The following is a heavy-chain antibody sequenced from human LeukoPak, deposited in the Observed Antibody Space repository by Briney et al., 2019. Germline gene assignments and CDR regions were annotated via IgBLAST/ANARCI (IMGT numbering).Heavy chain of an antibody. CDR1: GGTFSSYA. CDR2: IIPIFGTA. D-gene: IGHD5-18*01. J-gene: IGHJ4*02. CDR3: ARALSGYSYGLRWYYFDY. Sequence: SVKVSCKASGGTFSSYATSWVRQAPGQGLEWMGGIIPIFGTANYAQKFQGRVTITTDESTSTAYMELSSLRSEDTAVYYCARALSGYSYGLRWYYFDYWGQGTLVTVSS. V-gene: IGHV1-69*05.